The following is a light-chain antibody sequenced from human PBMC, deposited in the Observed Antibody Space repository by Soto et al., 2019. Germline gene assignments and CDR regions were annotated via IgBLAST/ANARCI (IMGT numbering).Light chain of an antibody. J-gene: IGLJ2*01. CDR3: TSYARTSTLV. Sequence: QSALTQPASVSGSPGRSITISCTGTSSDVGGYNYVSWYQQHPGKAPKLMIYEATNRPSGVSSRFSASKSGNTASLTISGLQAEDEADYYCTSYARTSTLVFGGGTKLTVL. CDR2: EAT. CDR1: SSDVGGYNY. V-gene: IGLV2-14*01.